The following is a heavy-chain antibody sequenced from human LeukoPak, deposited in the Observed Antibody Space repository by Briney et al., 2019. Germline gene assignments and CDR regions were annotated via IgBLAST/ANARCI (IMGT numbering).Heavy chain of an antibody. CDR3: ARDTLGKEEFDY. J-gene: IGHJ4*02. CDR1: GFTFSSYA. V-gene: IGHV3-30*04. D-gene: IGHD3-16*01. CDR2: ISYDGSNK. Sequence: GGSLRLSCAASGFTFSSYAMHWVRQAPGKGLEWVAVISYDGSNKYYADSVKGRFTISRDNSKNTLYLQMNSLRAEDTAVYYCARDTLGKEEFDYWGQGTLVTVSS.